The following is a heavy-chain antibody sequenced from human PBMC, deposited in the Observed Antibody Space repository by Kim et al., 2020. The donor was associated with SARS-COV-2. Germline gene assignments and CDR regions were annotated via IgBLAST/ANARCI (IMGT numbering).Heavy chain of an antibody. CDR3: ARPFAVPHWSPSDTFD. CDR2: FHYRGNP. CDR1: VGSISDISPY. J-gene: IGHJ3*02. Sequence: SETLSLTCTVSVGSISDISPYWVWLRQPPGKGREWIGSFHYRGNPNSTPTLQTPITISAATTKSPLSLTLNSVTASDTAYCYCARPFAVPHWSPSDTFD. V-gene: IGHV4-39*07. D-gene: IGHD1-1*01.